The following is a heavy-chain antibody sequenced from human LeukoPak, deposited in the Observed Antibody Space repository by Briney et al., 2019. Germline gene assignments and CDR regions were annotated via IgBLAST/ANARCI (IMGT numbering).Heavy chain of an antibody. CDR2: IYTSGST. D-gene: IGHD3-3*01. Sequence: PSETLSLTCTVSGGSISSYYWSWIRQPAGKGLEWIGRIYTSGSTNYNPSLKSRVTMSVDTSKDQFSLKLNSVNAADTAMYYCARHRSPLESFHHWGQGTLVTVSS. V-gene: IGHV4-4*07. CDR1: GGSISSYY. CDR3: ARHRSPLESFHH. J-gene: IGHJ1*01.